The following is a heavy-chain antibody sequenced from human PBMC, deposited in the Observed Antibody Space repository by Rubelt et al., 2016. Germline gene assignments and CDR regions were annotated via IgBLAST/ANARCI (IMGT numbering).Heavy chain of an antibody. Sequence: SNAWMNWVRQAPGKGLEWVGRIKSKTDGGTTDYAAPVKGRFTISRDDSKNTLYLQMNSLKTEDTAVYYCTTVDGSGTYFQVFYWGQGTLVTVSS. V-gene: IGHV3-15*07. CDR3: TTVDGSGTYFQVFY. CDR2: IKSKTDGGTT. D-gene: IGHD3-10*01. CDR1: SNAW. J-gene: IGHJ4*02.